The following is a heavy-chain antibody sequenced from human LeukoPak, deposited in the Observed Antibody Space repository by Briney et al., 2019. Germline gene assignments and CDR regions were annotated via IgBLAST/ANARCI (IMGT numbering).Heavy chain of an antibody. V-gene: IGHV3-30-3*01. J-gene: IGHJ4*02. CDR2: ISYDGSNK. Sequence: GRSLRLSCAASGFTFSSYAMHWVRQAPGKGLEWVAVISYDGSNKYYADSVKGRFTISRDNSKNTLYLQMNSLRAEDTAVYYCARALGYYGSGSYPDYWGQGTLVTVSS. CDR3: ARALGYYGSGSYPDY. D-gene: IGHD3-10*01. CDR1: GFTFSSYA.